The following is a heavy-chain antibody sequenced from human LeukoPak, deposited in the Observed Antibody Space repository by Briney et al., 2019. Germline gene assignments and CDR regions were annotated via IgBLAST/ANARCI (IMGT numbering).Heavy chain of an antibody. Sequence: SETLSLTCAVYGGSFSGYYWSWIRQPPGKGLEWIGEINHSGSTNYNPSLKSRVTISVDTSKNQFSLNLSSVTAADTAVYYCARARTVRGVILKYFDYWGQGTLVTVSS. CDR3: ARARTVRGVILKYFDY. CDR1: GGSFSGYY. J-gene: IGHJ4*02. CDR2: INHSGST. V-gene: IGHV4-34*01. D-gene: IGHD3-10*01.